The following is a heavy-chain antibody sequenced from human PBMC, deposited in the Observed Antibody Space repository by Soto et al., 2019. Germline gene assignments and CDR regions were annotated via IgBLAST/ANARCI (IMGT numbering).Heavy chain of an antibody. CDR3: ARSNYYDSSGHYYLGAFDI. J-gene: IGHJ3*02. V-gene: IGHV3-7*03. D-gene: IGHD3-22*01. Sequence: PGGSLRLSCAASGFTFSSYWMSWVRQAPGKGLEWVANIKQDGSEKCYVDSVKGRFTISRDNAKNSLYLQMNSLRAEDTAVYYCARSNYYDSSGHYYLGAFDIWGQGTMVTVSS. CDR1: GFTFSSYW. CDR2: IKQDGSEK.